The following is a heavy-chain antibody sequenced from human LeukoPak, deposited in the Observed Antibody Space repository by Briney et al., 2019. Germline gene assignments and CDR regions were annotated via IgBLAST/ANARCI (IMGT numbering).Heavy chain of an antibody. J-gene: IGHJ4*02. CDR2: INPNSGGT. Sequence: AASVKVSCKASGYTFTGYYMHWVRQAPGQGLEWMGWINPNSGGTNYAQKFQGWVTMTRDTSISTAYMELSRLRSDDTAVYYCAREASSGWYYFDYWGQGTLVTVSS. V-gene: IGHV1-2*04. CDR3: AREASSGWYYFDY. CDR1: GYTFTGYY. D-gene: IGHD6-19*01.